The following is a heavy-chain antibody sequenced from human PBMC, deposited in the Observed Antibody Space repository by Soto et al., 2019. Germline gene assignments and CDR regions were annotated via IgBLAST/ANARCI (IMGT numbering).Heavy chain of an antibody. J-gene: IGHJ3*02. CDR3: ARQSIPIGEVIARDGFDI. Sequence: PSETLSLTCSVSGGSTRSSNYYWAWIRQPPGKGLEWIGSIFYTGSTDYSPSPKSRVTISADTSKNQFSLKLSSVTAADTAVYYCARQSIPIGEVIARDGFDIWGQGIMVTVSS. CDR2: IFYTGST. CDR1: GGSTRSSNYY. V-gene: IGHV4-39*01. D-gene: IGHD3-16*02.